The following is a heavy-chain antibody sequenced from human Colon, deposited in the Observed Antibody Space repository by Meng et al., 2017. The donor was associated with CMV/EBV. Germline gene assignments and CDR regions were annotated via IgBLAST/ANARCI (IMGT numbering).Heavy chain of an antibody. Sequence: GSLRLSCTVSGGSFSGYYWSWIRQTPERGLEWLGETTHTGINDYNPSLKGRITISVDPSKKQTSLTLTAVTAADAAVYYCARLQLMVYGLTHDYWGQGTLVTVSS. J-gene: IGHJ4*02. CDR2: TTHTGIN. V-gene: IGHV4-34*01. CDR1: GGSFSGYY. CDR3: ARLQLMVYGLTHDY. D-gene: IGHD2-8*01.